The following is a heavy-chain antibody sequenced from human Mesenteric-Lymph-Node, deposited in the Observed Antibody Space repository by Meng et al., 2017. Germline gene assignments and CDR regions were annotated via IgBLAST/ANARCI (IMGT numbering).Heavy chain of an antibody. D-gene: IGHD3-22*01. V-gene: IGHV3-48*03. J-gene: IGHJ4*02. Sequence: GGSLKISCAASGFTFSSYEMNWVRQAPGKGLEWVSYISSSGSTIYYADSVKGRFTISRDNAKNSLYLQMNSLRAEDTAVYYCARDRYYYDSSGYYVTDYWGQGTLVTVSS. CDR3: ARDRYYYDSSGYYVTDY. CDR1: GFTFSSYE. CDR2: ISSSGSTI.